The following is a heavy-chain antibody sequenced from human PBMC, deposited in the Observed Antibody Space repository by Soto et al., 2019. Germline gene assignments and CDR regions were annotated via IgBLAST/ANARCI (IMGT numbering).Heavy chain of an antibody. V-gene: IGHV3-64D*08. CDR1: GFSFGNYA. J-gene: IGHJ6*02. Sequence: EVQLVESGGGLVQPGGSLRLSCSASGFSFGNYAMHWVRQAPGKGLEYVSVISSNGGSTHHADSVKGRFTISRDKSKNTLYLQMSSLTAAGTAMYYCAKDQAHSSTWYVAGMDVWGQGTTVTVSS. D-gene: IGHD6-13*01. CDR3: AKDQAHSSTWYVAGMDV. CDR2: ISSNGGST.